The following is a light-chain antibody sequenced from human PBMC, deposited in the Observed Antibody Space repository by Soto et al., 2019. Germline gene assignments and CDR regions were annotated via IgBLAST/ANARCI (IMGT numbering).Light chain of an antibody. V-gene: IGLV2-14*01. CDR3: NSYTNSSAVV. Sequence: QSVLTQPASVYGSPGQSITISCAGTRDDIGAYDYVSWYQQHPGNAPKLLVYEVTNRPSGVSDRFSGSKSGNTASLTISGLQAEDEADYYCNSYTNSSAVVFGGGTKVTAL. CDR2: EVT. J-gene: IGLJ7*02. CDR1: RDDIGAYDY.